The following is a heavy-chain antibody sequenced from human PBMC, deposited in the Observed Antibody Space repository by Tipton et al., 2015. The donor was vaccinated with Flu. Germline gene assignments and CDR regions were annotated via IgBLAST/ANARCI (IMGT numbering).Heavy chain of an antibody. Sequence: QVQLVQSGAEVKKPGASVKVSCKASGYTFTSYDINWVRQATGQGLEWMGWMNPNSGNTGYAQKFQGRVTMTRNTSISTAYMELSSLRSEDTAVYYCARGGRVLEWLDYYGMDVWAQGTTVTVSS. CDR2: MNPNSGNT. CDR1: GYTFTSYD. D-gene: IGHD3-3*01. V-gene: IGHV1-8*01. CDR3: ARGGRVLEWLDYYGMDV. J-gene: IGHJ6*02.